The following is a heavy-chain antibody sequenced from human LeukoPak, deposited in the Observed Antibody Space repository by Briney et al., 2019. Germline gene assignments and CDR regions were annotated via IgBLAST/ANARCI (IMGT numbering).Heavy chain of an antibody. Sequence: GASVKVSCKASGGTFSSYAISWVRQAPGQGLEWMGGIIPIFGTANYAQKFQGRVTITADESTSTAYMELSSLRSEDTAVYYCARRRPDYGELFDYWGQGTLVTVSS. J-gene: IGHJ4*02. D-gene: IGHD4-17*01. CDR3: ARRRPDYGELFDY. CDR2: IIPIFGTA. V-gene: IGHV1-69*13. CDR1: GGTFSSYA.